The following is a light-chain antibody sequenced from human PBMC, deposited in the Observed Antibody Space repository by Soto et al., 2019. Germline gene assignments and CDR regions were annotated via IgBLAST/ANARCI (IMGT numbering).Light chain of an antibody. V-gene: IGKV1-27*01. J-gene: IGKJ1*01. CDR3: QKYNSAPWT. CDR2: AAS. Sequence: DIQMTQSPSSLSASVGDRVTMTCRASQGISNCLAWYQQKPGTVPKLLISAASTLQTGVPSQFSGGGSGTDFTLTISCLQPEDVATYYCQKYNSAPWTFGQGTKVDI. CDR1: QGISNC.